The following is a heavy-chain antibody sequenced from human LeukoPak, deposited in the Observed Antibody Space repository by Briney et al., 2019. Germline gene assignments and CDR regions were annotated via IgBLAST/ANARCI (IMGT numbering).Heavy chain of an antibody. CDR3: AKAIAVAEGYFDY. V-gene: IGHV3-23*01. CDR2: IRSSGGST. D-gene: IGHD6-13*01. J-gene: IGHJ4*02. CDR1: GFIFSSYS. Sequence: GGSLRLSCAASGFIFSSYSMSWVRQAPGKGLEWVSTIRSSGGSTYYADSVKGRFTISRDNSKNTLYLQMNSLRAEDTAVYYCAKAIAVAEGYFDYWGQGTLVTVSS.